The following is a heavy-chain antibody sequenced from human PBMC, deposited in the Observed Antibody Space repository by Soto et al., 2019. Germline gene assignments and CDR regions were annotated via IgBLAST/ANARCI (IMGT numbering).Heavy chain of an antibody. Sequence: PSETLSLTCTVSGGSISSSSYYWGWIRQPPGKGLEWIGSIYYSGSTYYNPSLKSRVTISVDTSKNQFSLKLSSVTAADTAVYYCASRSTGRGYSYGRPNGYWGQGTLVTVSS. CDR3: ASRSTGRGYSYGRPNGY. J-gene: IGHJ4*02. CDR1: GGSISSSSYY. D-gene: IGHD5-18*01. CDR2: IYYSGST. V-gene: IGHV4-39*01.